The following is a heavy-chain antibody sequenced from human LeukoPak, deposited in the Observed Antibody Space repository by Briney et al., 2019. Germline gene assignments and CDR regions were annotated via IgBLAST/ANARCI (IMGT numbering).Heavy chain of an antibody. D-gene: IGHD3-3*01. CDR3: ARGVPYDSWSGPHYSDY. J-gene: IGHJ4*02. CDR1: RFTLSTYW. V-gene: IGHV3-7*01. CDR2: IKQDGSQE. Sequence: GGSLRLSCAASRFTLSTYWMSWVRQAPGKGLEWVAHIKQDGSQEYYVDSVKGRFTISRDSAKNSLYLQMNSLRAEDAAVYYCARGVPYDSWSGPHYSDYWGQGTLVTVSS.